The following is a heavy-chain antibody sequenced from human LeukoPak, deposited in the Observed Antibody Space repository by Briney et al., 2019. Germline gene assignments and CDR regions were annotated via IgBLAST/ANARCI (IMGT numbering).Heavy chain of an antibody. J-gene: IGHJ4*02. CDR3: ARDSLVGSGRYFDY. V-gene: IGHV1-69*04. CDR1: GGTFSSYT. D-gene: IGHD6-19*01. Sequence: GASVKVSCKASGGTFSSYTISWVRQAPGQGLEWMGRIIPILGIANYAQKFQGRVTITADKSTSTAYMDLRSLRSDDTAVYYCARDSLVGSGRYFDYWGQGTLVTVSS. CDR2: IIPILGIA.